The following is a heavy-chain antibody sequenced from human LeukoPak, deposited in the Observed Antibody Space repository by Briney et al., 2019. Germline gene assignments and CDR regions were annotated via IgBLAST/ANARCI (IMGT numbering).Heavy chain of an antibody. V-gene: IGHV5-51*06. D-gene: IGHD6-13*01. CDR2: IYPGDSDT. CDR3: ARNHIAAAGPTKNYFDY. J-gene: IGHJ4*02. Sequence: GESLKISCKGSGYSFTSYWIGWVRQMPGKGLEWIGIIYPGDSDTRYSPSFQGQVTISADKSIGTAYLQWSSLKASDTAMYYCARNHIAAAGPTKNYFDYWGQGTLVTVSS. CDR1: GYSFTSYW.